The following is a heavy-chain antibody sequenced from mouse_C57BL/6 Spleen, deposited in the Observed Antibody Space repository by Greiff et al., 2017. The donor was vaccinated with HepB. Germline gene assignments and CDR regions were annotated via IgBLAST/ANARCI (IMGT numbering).Heavy chain of an antibody. J-gene: IGHJ1*03. CDR1: GFNIKDDY. Sequence: VQLQQSGAELVRPGASVKLSCTASGFNIKDDYMHWVKTRPEQGLEWIGWIDPENGDTEYASKFQGKATITADTSSNTAYLQLSSLTSEDTAVYYCTEYYGSRYWYFDVWGTGTTVTVSS. V-gene: IGHV14-4*01. D-gene: IGHD1-1*01. CDR2: IDPENGDT. CDR3: TEYYGSRYWYFDV.